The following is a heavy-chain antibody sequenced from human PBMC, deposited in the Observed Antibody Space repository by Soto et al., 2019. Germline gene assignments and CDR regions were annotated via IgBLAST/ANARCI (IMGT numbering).Heavy chain of an antibody. J-gene: IGHJ4*02. CDR1: GFDFSTYW. CDR3: IRASGVAGTGEYF. V-gene: IGHV3-74*02. Sequence: EVQLVESGGGLVQPGGSLRLSCAASGFDFSTYWMHWVRQAPGKGLVWVSRISGGGGTTYADSVEGRFTISRDNANNIVYLQMNRLTEEDTAMYYCIRASGVAGTGEYFWGQGTLVTVSS. D-gene: IGHD6-19*01. CDR2: ISGGGGT.